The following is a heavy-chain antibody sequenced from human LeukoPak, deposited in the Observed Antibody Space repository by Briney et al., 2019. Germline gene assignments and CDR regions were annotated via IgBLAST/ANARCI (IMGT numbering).Heavy chain of an antibody. CDR1: GFTFSSYA. CDR3: ARDRGERKYFDY. D-gene: IGHD1-1*01. V-gene: IGHV3-33*08. CDR2: IWYDGSNK. J-gene: IGHJ4*02. Sequence: GRSLRLSCAASGFTFSSYAMHWVRQAPGKGLEWVAVIWYDGSNKIYVDSVKGRFTVSRDNSKNALYLQMNSLRAEDTAVYYCARDRGERKYFDYWGQGTLVIVSS.